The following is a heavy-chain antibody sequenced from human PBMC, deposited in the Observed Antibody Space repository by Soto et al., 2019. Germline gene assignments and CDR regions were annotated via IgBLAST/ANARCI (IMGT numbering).Heavy chain of an antibody. Sequence: PAWSMGLSSAASGFTLSSRGMNWARQAPGKGLEWVAYISGSSTTIYYADSVKGRLTISRDNAKKAVYLQMNSLRAEDTAVYYCAKDKDYGDYGGGLDLWGQGTLVTVSS. D-gene: IGHD4-17*01. CDR1: GFTLSSRG. CDR3: AKDKDYGDYGGGLDL. V-gene: IGHV3-48*01. J-gene: IGHJ5*02. CDR2: ISGSSTTI.